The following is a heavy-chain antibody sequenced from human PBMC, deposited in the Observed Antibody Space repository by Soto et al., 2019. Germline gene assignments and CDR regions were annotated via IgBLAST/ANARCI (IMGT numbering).Heavy chain of an antibody. CDR2: IDPSDSYT. J-gene: IGHJ6*02. CDR3: ARHPITGTTYYYYGMDV. D-gene: IGHD1-7*01. CDR1: GYSFTSYW. Sequence: GESLKISCKGSGYSFTSYWISWVRQMPGKGLEWMGRIDPSDSYTNYSPSFQGHVTISADKSISTAYLQWSSLKASDTAMYYCARHPITGTTYYYYGMDVWGQGXTVTVYS. V-gene: IGHV5-10-1*01.